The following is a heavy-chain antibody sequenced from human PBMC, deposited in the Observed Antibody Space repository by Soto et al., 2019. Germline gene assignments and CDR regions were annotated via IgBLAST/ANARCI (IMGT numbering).Heavy chain of an antibody. D-gene: IGHD4-17*01. CDR2: ISYDGSNK. V-gene: IGHV3-30*18. Sequence: QVQLVESGGGVVQPGRSLRLSCAASGFTFSSYGMHWVRQAPGKGLEWVAVISYDGSNKYYADSVKGRFTIARDNSKNTLYLQMNSLRAEDTAVYYCAKGEHGDYVDYWGQGTLVTVSS. CDR3: AKGEHGDYVDY. J-gene: IGHJ4*02. CDR1: GFTFSSYG.